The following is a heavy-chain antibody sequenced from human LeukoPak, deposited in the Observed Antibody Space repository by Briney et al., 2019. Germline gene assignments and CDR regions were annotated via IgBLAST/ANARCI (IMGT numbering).Heavy chain of an antibody. CDR2: IWYDGSNR. CDR1: GFAFSNYG. J-gene: IGHJ3*02. Sequence: GGSLRLSCAASGFAFSNYGMHWVRQAPGKGLEWVAVIWYDGSNRYSADSVRGRFTISRDNSKNTLYLQMNSLRAEDTAVYYCAKSPLPNIAAAATGPFAAFDIWGQGTMVTVSS. V-gene: IGHV3-33*06. CDR3: AKSPLPNIAAAATGPFAAFDI. D-gene: IGHD6-13*01.